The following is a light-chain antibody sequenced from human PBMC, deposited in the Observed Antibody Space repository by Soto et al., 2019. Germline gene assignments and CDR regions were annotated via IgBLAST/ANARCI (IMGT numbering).Light chain of an antibody. J-gene: IGLJ3*02. CDR1: SGSIASNY. Sequence: NFMLTQPHSVSESPGKTVTISCTRSSGSIASNYVQWYQQRPGSAPTTLIYEDNQRPSGVPDRFSGSIDSSSNSASLTISGLKTEDEADYYCQSYDSSNHGVFGGGTKVTVL. V-gene: IGLV6-57*03. CDR2: EDN. CDR3: QSYDSSNHGV.